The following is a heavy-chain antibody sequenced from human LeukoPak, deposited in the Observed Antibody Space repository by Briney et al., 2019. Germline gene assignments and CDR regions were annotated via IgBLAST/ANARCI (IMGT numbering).Heavy chain of an antibody. Sequence: GESLKISCKGSGNSFTSYWIGWVRQMPGKGLEWMGIIYPDDSDTRYSPSFKGQVTISADKPISTAYPQWTSLKASDTPMYYCARTSGLVGARTGWDYFDYWGQGTLVTVSS. V-gene: IGHV5-51*04. CDR2: IYPDDSDT. D-gene: IGHD1-26*01. CDR1: GNSFTSYW. J-gene: IGHJ4*01. CDR3: ARTSGLVGARTGWDYFDY.